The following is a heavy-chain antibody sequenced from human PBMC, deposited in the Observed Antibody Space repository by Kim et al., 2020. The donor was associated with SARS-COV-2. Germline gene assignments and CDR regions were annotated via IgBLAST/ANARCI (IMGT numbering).Heavy chain of an antibody. J-gene: IGHJ6*02. V-gene: IGHV1-69*13. CDR3: ARVGPWAYDYDILTGYPSHYYYDGMDV. CDR2: IIPIFGTA. Sequence: SVKVSCKASGGTFSSYAISWVRQAPGQGLEWMGGIIPIFGTANYAQKFQGRVTITADASTSTAYMELSSLRSEDTAVYYCARVGPWAYDYDILTGYPSHYYYDGMDVWGQGTTVTVSS. D-gene: IGHD3-9*01. CDR1: GGTFSSYA.